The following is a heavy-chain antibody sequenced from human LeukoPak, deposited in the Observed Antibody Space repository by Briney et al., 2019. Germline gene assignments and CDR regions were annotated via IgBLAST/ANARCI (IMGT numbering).Heavy chain of an antibody. CDR2: ISCGGGGT. CDR1: GFTFRSYA. D-gene: IGHD6-13*01. V-gene: IGHV3-23*01. CDR3: AKISTPIPAAGAMDN. J-gene: IGHJ4*02. Sequence: GGSLRLSCAASGFTFRSYAMSWVRQAPGQGLEWVSSISCGGGGTYYANSVKGRFTISRDNSKSTLSPQMNGLRAEDTVVYYCAKISTPIPAAGAMDNWGQGTLVTVST.